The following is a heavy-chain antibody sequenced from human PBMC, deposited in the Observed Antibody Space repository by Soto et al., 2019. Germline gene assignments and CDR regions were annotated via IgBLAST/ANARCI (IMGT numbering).Heavy chain of an antibody. Sequence: QVLLVQSGADVKKPGASVKVSCKTSGYTFTEFDINWVRQAPGQGLEWMGWMNTNTGNTGYAQKFQGGVTMTSDTSISTAYMELRRLRSEATAVYYCARVVRFFGGHAGYWGQGTLVTVSS. CDR3: ARVVRFFGGHAGY. J-gene: IGHJ4*02. CDR1: GYTFTEFD. V-gene: IGHV1-8*01. D-gene: IGHD3-3*01. CDR2: MNTNTGNT.